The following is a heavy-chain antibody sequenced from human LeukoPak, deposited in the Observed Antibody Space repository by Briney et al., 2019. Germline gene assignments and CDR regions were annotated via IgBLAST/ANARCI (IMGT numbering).Heavy chain of an antibody. Sequence: SETLSLTCTVSGGSISSYYWSWIRQPAGKGLEWIGRIYTSRSTNYNPSLKSRVTMSVDTSKNQFSLKLSSVTAADTAVYYCAREDSSSWYYYFDYWGQGTLVTVSS. CDR3: AREDSSSWYYYFDY. CDR1: GGSISSYY. V-gene: IGHV4-4*07. CDR2: IYTSRST. J-gene: IGHJ4*02. D-gene: IGHD6-13*01.